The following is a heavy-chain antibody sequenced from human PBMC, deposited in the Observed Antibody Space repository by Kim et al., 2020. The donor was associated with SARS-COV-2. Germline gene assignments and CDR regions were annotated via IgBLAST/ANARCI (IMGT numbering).Heavy chain of an antibody. D-gene: IGHD1-26*01. J-gene: IGHJ5*02. Sequence: GGSLRLSCAASVLIVSGNYMSWVRQAPGKGLEWVSVIYSDGSASYIDSVKGRFTISRDNSKNTLYLQMNSLRAEDTAVYYCARVYFINWFDPWGQGTLVTVSA. V-gene: IGHV3-66*01. CDR2: IYSDGSA. CDR3: ARVYFINWFDP. CDR1: VLIVSGNY.